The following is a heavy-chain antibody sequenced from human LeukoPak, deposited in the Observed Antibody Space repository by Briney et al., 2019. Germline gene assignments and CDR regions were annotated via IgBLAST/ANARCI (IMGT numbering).Heavy chain of an antibody. V-gene: IGHV3-33*01. J-gene: IGHJ4*02. CDR2: IWYDGSNK. CDR3: ARAMDYDSSGVDY. CDR1: GFTFSSYG. D-gene: IGHD3-22*01. Sequence: PGRSLRLSCAASGFTFSSYGMHWVRQAPGKGLEWVAVIWYDGSNKYYAASVKGRFTISRDNSKNTLYLQMNSLRAEDTAVYYCARAMDYDSSGVDYWGQGTLVTVSS.